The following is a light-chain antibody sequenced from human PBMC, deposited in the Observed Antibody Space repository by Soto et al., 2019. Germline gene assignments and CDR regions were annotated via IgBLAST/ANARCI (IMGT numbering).Light chain of an antibody. CDR1: QGISIW. CDR3: LQTYSLPDT. Sequence: DIQMTQSPPSVSASVGDRVTITCRASQGISIWLAWYQQKPGKAPNLLIYAASGLQSGVPSRFSGSGSGRDFILTISSLQPEDSAIYYCLQTYSLPDTFGGGTKVDI. J-gene: IGKJ4*01. CDR2: AAS. V-gene: IGKV1-12*01.